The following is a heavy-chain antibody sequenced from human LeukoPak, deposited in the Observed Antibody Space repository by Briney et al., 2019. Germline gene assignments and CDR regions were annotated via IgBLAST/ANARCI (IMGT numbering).Heavy chain of an antibody. Sequence: ASVKVSCKASGYTFTNYGISWVRQAPGQGLEWMGWISGYDGNTNYAQNLQGRVAMTTDTSTSTAYMEVRSLRSDDTAVYYCARDIRAVGFTLYFDYWGQGALVTVSS. CDR1: GYTFTNYG. CDR2: ISGYDGNT. V-gene: IGHV1-18*01. CDR3: ARDIRAVGFTLYFDY. J-gene: IGHJ4*02. D-gene: IGHD1-26*01.